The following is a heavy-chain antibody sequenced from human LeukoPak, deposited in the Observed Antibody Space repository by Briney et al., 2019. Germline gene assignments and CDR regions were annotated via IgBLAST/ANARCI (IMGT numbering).Heavy chain of an antibody. J-gene: IGHJ4*02. CDR2: ISSSSSYI. CDR3: ASDLGAGDYYFDC. V-gene: IGHV3-21*01. CDR1: GFTFSSYT. D-gene: IGHD3-10*01. Sequence: GGSLRLSCAASGFTFSSYTMNWVRQAPGKGLEWISSISSSSSYIYYADSVKGRFTISRDNAKNSLYLQMNSLRAEDTAVYYCASDLGAGDYYFDCWGQGSLVTVSS.